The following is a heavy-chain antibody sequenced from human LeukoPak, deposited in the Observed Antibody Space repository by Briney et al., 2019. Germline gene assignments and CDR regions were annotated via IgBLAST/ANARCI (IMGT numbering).Heavy chain of an antibody. CDR3: ARDEMGYYYYMDV. Sequence: GGSLRLSCAASGFTFSGYVMNWVRQAPGKGLEWVSSISSSSSYIYYADSVKGRFTISRDNAKNSLYLQMNSLRAEDTAVYYCARDEMGYYYYMDVWGKGTTVTVSS. CDR1: GFTFSGYV. J-gene: IGHJ6*03. CDR2: ISSSSSYI. V-gene: IGHV3-21*01. D-gene: IGHD2-8*01.